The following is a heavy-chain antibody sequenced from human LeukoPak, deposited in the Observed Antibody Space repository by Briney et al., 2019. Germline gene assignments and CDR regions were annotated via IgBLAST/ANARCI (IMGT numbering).Heavy chain of an antibody. Sequence: GASVKVSCKASGYTFTGYYMHWVRQAPGQGLEWMGWINPNSGGTNYAQKFQGRVTMTRDTSISTAYMELSRLRSDDTAVYYCARERVGSSWPRFDYWGQGTLVTVSS. V-gene: IGHV1-2*02. J-gene: IGHJ4*02. CDR3: ARERVGSSWPRFDY. D-gene: IGHD6-13*01. CDR1: GYTFTGYY. CDR2: INPNSGGT.